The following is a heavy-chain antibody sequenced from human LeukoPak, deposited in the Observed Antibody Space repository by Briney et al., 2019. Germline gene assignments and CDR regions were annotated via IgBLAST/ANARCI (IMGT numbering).Heavy chain of an antibody. CDR2: IYYSGST. J-gene: IGHJ5*02. Sequence: SETLSLACTVSGGSISSSSYYWGWIRQPPGKGLEWIGSIYYSGSTNYSPSLKSRVTISVDTSKNQFSLKLSSVTAADTAVYYCARDSGKSNWFDPWGQGTLVTVSS. V-gene: IGHV4-39*07. D-gene: IGHD3-10*01. CDR1: GGSISSSSYY. CDR3: ARDSGKSNWFDP.